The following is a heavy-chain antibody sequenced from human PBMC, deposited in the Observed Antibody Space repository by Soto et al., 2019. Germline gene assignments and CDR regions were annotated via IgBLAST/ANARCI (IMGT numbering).Heavy chain of an antibody. CDR2: IIPIFGTA. Sequence: SSVKVSCKASGGTFSSYAISWVRQAPGQGLEWMGGIIPIFGTANYAQKFQGRVTITADESTSTAYMELSSLRSEDTAVYYCDRYVDRGYYGMDVWGQGTTVTAS. J-gene: IGHJ6*02. D-gene: IGHD5-12*01. CDR3: DRYVDRGYYGMDV. CDR1: GGTFSSYA. V-gene: IGHV1-69*13.